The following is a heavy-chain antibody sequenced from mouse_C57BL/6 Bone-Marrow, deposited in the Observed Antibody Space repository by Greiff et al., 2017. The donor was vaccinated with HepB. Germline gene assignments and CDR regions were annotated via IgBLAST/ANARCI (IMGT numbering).Heavy chain of an antibody. CDR3: AKNRPTGTDYYAMDY. CDR1: GFSLTSYG. D-gene: IGHD4-1*01. V-gene: IGHV2-5*01. J-gene: IGHJ4*01. Sequence: VQGVESGPGLVQPSQSLSITCTVSGFSLTSYGVHWVRQSPGKGLEWLGVIWRGGSTDYNAAFMSRLSITKDNSKSQVFFKMNSLQADDTAIYYCAKNRPTGTDYYAMDYWGQGTSVTVSS. CDR2: IWRGGST.